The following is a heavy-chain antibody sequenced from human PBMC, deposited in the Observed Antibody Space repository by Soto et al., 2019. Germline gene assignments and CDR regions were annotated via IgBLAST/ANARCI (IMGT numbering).Heavy chain of an antibody. Sequence: PSETLSLTCTVSGGSISSGDYYWSWIRQPPGKGLEWIGYIYYSGSTYYNPSLKSRVTISVDTSKNQSSLKLSSVTAADTAVYYCARVTRYCSSTSCYWFDPWGQGTLVTVSS. V-gene: IGHV4-30-4*01. CDR2: IYYSGST. CDR3: ARVTRYCSSTSCYWFDP. CDR1: GGSISSGDYY. D-gene: IGHD2-2*01. J-gene: IGHJ5*02.